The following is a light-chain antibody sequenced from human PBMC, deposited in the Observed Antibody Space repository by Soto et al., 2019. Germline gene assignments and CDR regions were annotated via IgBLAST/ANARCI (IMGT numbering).Light chain of an antibody. CDR1: QSVSNN. J-gene: IGKJ4*01. CDR2: GAS. Sequence: EIVMTQPPATLSVSPGERATLSCRASQSVSNNLAWYQQKPGQAPRLLIYGASTRATGIPARFSGSGSGTEFTLTISSLQSEDFAVYYCQQYSNWPLTFGGGTKVEIK. CDR3: QQYSNWPLT. V-gene: IGKV3-15*01.